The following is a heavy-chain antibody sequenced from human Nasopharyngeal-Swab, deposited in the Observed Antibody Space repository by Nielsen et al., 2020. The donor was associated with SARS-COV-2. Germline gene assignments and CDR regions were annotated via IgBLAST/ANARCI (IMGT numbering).Heavy chain of an antibody. Sequence: ASVKVSCKASGYTFPSYGISWVRQAPAQGLQWMGWISAYNGRTYYAQKFQGRVTMTTDTSTSTAYMDLRSLRSDDTAVYYCARDPRGPDYWGQGTLVTVSS. CDR1: GYTFPSYG. V-gene: IGHV1-18*01. J-gene: IGHJ4*02. CDR3: ARDPRGPDY. D-gene: IGHD6-25*01. CDR2: ISAYNGRT.